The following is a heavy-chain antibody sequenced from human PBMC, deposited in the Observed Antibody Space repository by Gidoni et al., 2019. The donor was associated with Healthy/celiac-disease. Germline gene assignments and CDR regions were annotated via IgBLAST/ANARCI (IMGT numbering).Heavy chain of an antibody. D-gene: IGHD2-21*02. V-gene: IGHV3-48*02. J-gene: IGHJ4*02. CDR2: ISSSSSTI. CDR1: GFTFSSYS. CDR3: ARDVVVTAILGRYFDY. Sequence: EVQLVESGGGLVQPGGSLRLSCAASGFTFSSYSMNWVRQAPGKGLEWVSYISSSSSTIYYADSVKGRFTISRDNAKNSLYLQMNSLRDEDTAVYYCARDVVVTAILGRYFDYWGQGTLVTVSS.